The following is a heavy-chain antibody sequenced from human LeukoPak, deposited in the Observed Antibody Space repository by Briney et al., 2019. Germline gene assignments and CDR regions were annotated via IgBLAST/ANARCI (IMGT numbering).Heavy chain of an antibody. J-gene: IGHJ3*02. CDR2: IKEDGTVN. CDR3: ARDPPPPLDAFDI. V-gene: IGHV3-7*01. Sequence: GGSLRLSCAASGFTFNRSWMIWVRQAPGKGLEWVASIKEDGTVNSYVDSVKGRFTISRDNAKNSLYLQMNSLRAEDTAVYYCARDPPPPLDAFDIWGQGTMVTVSS. CDR1: GFTFNRSW.